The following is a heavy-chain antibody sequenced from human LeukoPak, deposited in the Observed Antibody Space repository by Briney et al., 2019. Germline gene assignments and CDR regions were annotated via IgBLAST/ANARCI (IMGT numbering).Heavy chain of an antibody. CDR2: INCNGGTT. D-gene: IGHD2/OR15-2a*01. CDR3: ARGYRFNPSTFSFHY. V-gene: IGHV3-20*04. J-gene: IGHJ4*02. CDR1: GLTFADCG. Sequence: GASLKLSCEASGLTFADCGMNWVRQAPGKGLEWVSWINCNGGTTTYADSVKGRFTITRDNAKNSVYLQLNSLRFEDTAFYYCARGYRFNPSTFSFHYWGRGTLVTVSS.